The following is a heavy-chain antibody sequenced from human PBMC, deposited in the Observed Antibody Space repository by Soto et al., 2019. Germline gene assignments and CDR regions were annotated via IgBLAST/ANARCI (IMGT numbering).Heavy chain of an antibody. D-gene: IGHD6-19*01. CDR3: AKDLQSRRVADGFDY. CDR2: ISGSGGST. V-gene: IGHV3-23*01. CDR1: GFTFSSYA. Sequence: GGSLRLSCAASGFTFSSYAMSWVRQAPGEGLEWVSAISGSGGSTYYADSVKGRFTISRDNSKNTLYLQMNSLRAEDTAVYYCAKDLQSRRVADGFDYWGQGTLVTVSS. J-gene: IGHJ4*02.